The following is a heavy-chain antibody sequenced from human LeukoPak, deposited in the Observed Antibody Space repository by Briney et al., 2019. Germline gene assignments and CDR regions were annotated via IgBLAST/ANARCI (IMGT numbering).Heavy chain of an antibody. V-gene: IGHV3-30*04. CDR3: AKGGNGYRAYNFDY. Sequence: GGSLRLSCAASGFTFSNYIMHWVRQAPGKGLDWVAVILEDGRYQSYADSVKGRFTISRDNSKNTLYLQMNSLRAEDTAVYYCAKGGNGYRAYNFDYWGQGTLVTVSS. CDR1: GFTFSNYI. D-gene: IGHD2-21*01. CDR2: ILEDGRYQ. J-gene: IGHJ4*02.